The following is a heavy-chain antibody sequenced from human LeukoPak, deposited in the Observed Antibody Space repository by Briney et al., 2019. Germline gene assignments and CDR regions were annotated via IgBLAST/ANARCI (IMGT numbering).Heavy chain of an antibody. D-gene: IGHD3-9*01. V-gene: IGHV3-48*01. CDR3: AKFYDLLTAYFDY. CDR2: IDSSSSSI. Sequence: GGSLRLSCAASGFTFDDYGMNWVRQAPGKGLEWISYIDSSSSSIYYADSVKGRFTISRDNAKNSLYLQMNSLRAEDTAVYYCAKFYDLLTAYFDYWGQGTLVTVSS. J-gene: IGHJ4*02. CDR1: GFTFDDYG.